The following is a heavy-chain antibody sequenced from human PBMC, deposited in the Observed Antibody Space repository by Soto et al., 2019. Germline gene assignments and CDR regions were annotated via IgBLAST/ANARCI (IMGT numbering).Heavy chain of an antibody. CDR3: ATVASGSYDWFDP. Sequence: EVQLVESGRGLVQPGGSLRLSCAASKFTFSRYWMHWCRQTPRKELMLVSRSNTDGSRTTYADSVKGRFTISRENAKNTGFLDMKSLRAAATAVDYCATVASGSYDWFDPWGQGTLVTVSS. J-gene: IGHJ5*02. CDR1: KFTFSRYW. D-gene: IGHD1-26*01. V-gene: IGHV3-74*03. CDR2: SNTDGSRT.